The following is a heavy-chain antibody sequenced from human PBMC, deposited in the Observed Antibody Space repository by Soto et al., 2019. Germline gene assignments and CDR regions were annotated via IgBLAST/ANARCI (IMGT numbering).Heavy chain of an antibody. Sequence: EVQLLASGGGLVQPGVSLRLSCAASGIIFNNYAMSWVRQAPGKGLEWVSVITDAGGRTYYAASAQGRFTISRDNSKNTLDLQMHSLRAEDTAIYYCAKSVGTYDDNPDRAERFNNWGQGTLVTV. D-gene: IGHD4-17*01. V-gene: IGHV3-23*01. CDR1: GIIFNNYA. J-gene: IGHJ5*02. CDR2: ITDAGGRT. CDR3: AKSVGTYDDNPDRAERFNN.